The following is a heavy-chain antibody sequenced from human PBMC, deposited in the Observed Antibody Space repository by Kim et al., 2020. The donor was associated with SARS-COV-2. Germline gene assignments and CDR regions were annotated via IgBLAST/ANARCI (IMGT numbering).Heavy chain of an antibody. D-gene: IGHD6-13*01. CDR2: ISSSSSYI. CDR1: GFTFSSYS. CDR3: ARDLDVSKYYYYYGMDV. V-gene: IGHV3-21*01. J-gene: IGHJ6*02. Sequence: GGSLRLSCAASGFTFSSYSMNWVRQAPGKGLEWVSSISSSSSYIYYADSVKGRFTISRDNAKNSLYLQMNSLRAEDTALYYCARDLDVSKYYYYYGMDVWGQGTTVTVSS.